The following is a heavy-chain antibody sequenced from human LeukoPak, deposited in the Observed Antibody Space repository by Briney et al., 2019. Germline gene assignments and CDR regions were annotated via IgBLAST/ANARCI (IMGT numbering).Heavy chain of an antibody. CDR3: ARDVESDIVVVPATGGAFDI. CDR2: INTNGITT. Sequence: GGSLRLSCEASGFTFSNYWMHWVRQAPGKGLVWVSRINTNGITTAYADSVKGRFTVSRDNAKNTLYLQMNSLRAEDTAVYYCARDVESDIVVVPATGGAFDIWGQGTMVTVSS. CDR1: GFTFSNYW. J-gene: IGHJ3*02. D-gene: IGHD2-2*01. V-gene: IGHV3-74*01.